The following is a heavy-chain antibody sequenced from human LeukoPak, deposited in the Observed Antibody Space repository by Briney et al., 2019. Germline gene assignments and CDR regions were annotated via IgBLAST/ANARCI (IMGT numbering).Heavy chain of an antibody. CDR1: GLTFSVAG. V-gene: IGHV3-23*01. CDR3: AKRSCSGTTCYPLDY. CDR2: ITGNGGST. Sequence: GGSLRLSCAASGLTFSVAGMHWVRHAPGKGLEWVSAITGNGGSTYYADSVKGRFTISRDNSKSTLYLQMNRLRAEDTAIYYCAKRSCSGTTCYPLDYWGQGTLVTVSS. D-gene: IGHD6-19*01. J-gene: IGHJ4*02.